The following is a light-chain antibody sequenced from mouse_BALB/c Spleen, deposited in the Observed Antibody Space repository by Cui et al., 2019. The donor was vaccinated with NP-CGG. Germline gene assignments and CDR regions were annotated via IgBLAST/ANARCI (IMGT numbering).Light chain of an antibody. V-gene: IGLV1*01. Sequence: QAVVTQESALTRSPGESVTLTCRSNTGAVTTSNYANWVQEKPDHLFTGLIGGTNNRAPGVPARFSGSLIGDKAALTITGAQTEDEAIYFCALWYSNHWVFGGGTKLTFL. CDR2: GTN. CDR3: ALWYSNHWV. CDR1: TGAVTTSNY. J-gene: IGLJ1*01.